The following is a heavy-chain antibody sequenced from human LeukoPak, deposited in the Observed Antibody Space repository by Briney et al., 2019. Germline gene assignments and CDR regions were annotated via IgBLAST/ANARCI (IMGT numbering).Heavy chain of an antibody. CDR2: ISGSGGST. Sequence: PGGSLRLSCAASGFTFSSYAMSWVRQAPGKGLEWVSAISGSGGSTYYADSVKGRFTISRDNSRNTPFLQMNSLRDEDTAVYYCAKDMAKYCSGGSCPRAFDCWGQGSLVTVSS. J-gene: IGHJ4*02. V-gene: IGHV3-23*01. CDR3: AKDMAKYCSGGSCPRAFDC. CDR1: GFTFSSYA. D-gene: IGHD2-15*01.